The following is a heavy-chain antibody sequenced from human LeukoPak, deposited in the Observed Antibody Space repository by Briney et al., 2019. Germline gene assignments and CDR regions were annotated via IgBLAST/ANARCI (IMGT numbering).Heavy chain of an antibody. V-gene: IGHV3-23*01. Sequence: PGRSLRLSCAASGFTFDDYAMHWVRQAPGKGLEWVSSVSGSGGSTYYADSVKGRFTISRDNSKNTLYLQMNSLRAEDTAVYYCANSLTMVPFDYWGQGTLVTVSS. CDR3: ANSLTMVPFDY. D-gene: IGHD3-10*01. CDR1: GFTFDDYA. J-gene: IGHJ4*02. CDR2: VSGSGGST.